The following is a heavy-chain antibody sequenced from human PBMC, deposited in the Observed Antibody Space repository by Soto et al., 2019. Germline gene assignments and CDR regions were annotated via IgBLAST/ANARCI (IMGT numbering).Heavy chain of an antibody. V-gene: IGHV3-15*07. CDR1: GFTFSNAW. CDR2: IKSKTDGGTT. D-gene: IGHD6-19*01. CDR3: TTGDSSSYYYYYGMDV. J-gene: IGHJ6*02. Sequence: EVQLVESGGGLVKPGGSLRLSCAASGFTFSNAWMNWVRQAPGKGLEWVGRIKSKTDGGTTDYVAPVKGRFTISRDDSKNTLYLQMNSLKTEDTAVYYCTTGDSSSYYYYYGMDVWGQGTTVTVSS.